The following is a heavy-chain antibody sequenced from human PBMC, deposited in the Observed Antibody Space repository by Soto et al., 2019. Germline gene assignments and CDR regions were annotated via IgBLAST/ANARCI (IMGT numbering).Heavy chain of an antibody. CDR2: ISYDGSNK. V-gene: IGHV3-30-3*01. D-gene: IGHD1-26*01. J-gene: IGHJ6*02. CDR3: ARAMGATTLFSENYGMDV. Sequence: QVQLVESGGGVVQPGRSLRLSCAASGFTFSSYAMHWVRQAPGKGLEWMAVISYDGSNKYYADSVKGRFTISRDNSKNTLYLQMNSLRAEDTAVYYCARAMGATTLFSENYGMDVWGQGTTVTVSS. CDR1: GFTFSSYA.